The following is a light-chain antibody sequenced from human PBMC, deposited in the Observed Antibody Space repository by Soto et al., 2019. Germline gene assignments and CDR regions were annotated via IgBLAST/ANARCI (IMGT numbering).Light chain of an antibody. V-gene: IGLV2-8*01. J-gene: IGLJ1*01. CDR3: SSYAGSNNLGV. CDR2: EVS. CDR1: SSDVGGYNY. Sequence: ALTQPPSASGSPGQSVTISCTGTSSDVGGYNYVSWYQQHPGKAPKLMIYEVSKRPSGVPDRFSGSKSGNTASLTVPGLQAEDEADYYCSSYAGSNNLGVFGTGTKVTVL.